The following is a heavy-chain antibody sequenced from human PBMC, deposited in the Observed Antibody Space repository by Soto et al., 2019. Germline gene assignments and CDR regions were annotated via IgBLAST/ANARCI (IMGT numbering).Heavy chain of an antibody. CDR1: GYTFTAYG. J-gene: IGHJ4*02. V-gene: IGHV1-18*01. Sequence: GASVKVSCKTSGYTFTAYGRAGLRQAPGQRPEWMGWVSTNNADTNYAQKFQGRVSMTSDRSTTTTYMELRSLRSDDTAIYYCARELSKDRSASYTFAYCGQGTLVTVSS. D-gene: IGHD3-22*01. CDR2: VSTNNADT. CDR3: ARELSKDRSASYTFAY.